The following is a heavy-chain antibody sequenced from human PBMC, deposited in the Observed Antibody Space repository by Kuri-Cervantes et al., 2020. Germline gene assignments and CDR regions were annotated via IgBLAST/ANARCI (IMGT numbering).Heavy chain of an antibody. V-gene: IGHV3-30-3*01. CDR3: ARDGPGSGYGMDV. D-gene: IGHD1-26*01. CDR1: GFAFSNYW. Sequence: GESLKISCAASGFAFSNYWMCWIRQVPAKGLEWVAVISYDGSNKYYADSVKGRFTISRDNSKNTLYLQMNSLRAEDTAVYYCARDGPGSGYGMDVWGQGTTVTVSS. CDR2: ISYDGSNK. J-gene: IGHJ6*02.